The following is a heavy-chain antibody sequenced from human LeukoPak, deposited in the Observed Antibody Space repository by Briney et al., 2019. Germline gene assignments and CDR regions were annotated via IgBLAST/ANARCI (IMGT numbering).Heavy chain of an antibody. CDR3: ARDSPVSGVDY. CDR2: IYSGGST. J-gene: IGHJ4*02. D-gene: IGHD6-19*01. CDR1: GFTVTSNY. Sequence: GGSLRLSCAASGFTVTSNYMSWVRQAPGKGLEWVSVIYSGGSTNYADSVKGRFTISTDNSKNMLYLQMNSLRAEDTAVYYCARDSPVSGVDYWGQRTLVTVSS. V-gene: IGHV3-53*01.